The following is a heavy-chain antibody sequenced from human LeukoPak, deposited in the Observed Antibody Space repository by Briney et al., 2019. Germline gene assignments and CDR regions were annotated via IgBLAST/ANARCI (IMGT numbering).Heavy chain of an antibody. CDR1: GGTFSDYG. Sequence: LGASVKVSCKTSGGTFSDYGIGWVRQAPGQGLEWMGGIIPISGIVNYAQNLQGRVTFTADESTTTTYMELSSLRSDDTAVYYCARFDPGVHPGDYWGQGTLVTVSS. J-gene: IGHJ4*02. CDR3: ARFDPGVHPGDY. CDR2: IIPISGIV. D-gene: IGHD3-10*01. V-gene: IGHV1-69*13.